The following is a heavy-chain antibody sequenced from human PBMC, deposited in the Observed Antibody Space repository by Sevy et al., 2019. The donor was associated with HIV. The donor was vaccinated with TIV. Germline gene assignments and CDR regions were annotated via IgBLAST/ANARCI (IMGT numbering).Heavy chain of an antibody. CDR1: GFTFSNYA. CDR2: INSGGST. Sequence: GGSLRLSCGASGFTFSNYAMSWVRQAPGKGPEWVSGINSGGSTYSADSVKGRFTISRDNSKKMVFLQMNSLRAEYTAVYYCASGDTTMITDVDYWGQGALVTVSS. J-gene: IGHJ4*02. V-gene: IGHV3-23*01. D-gene: IGHD5-18*01. CDR3: ASGDTTMITDVDY.